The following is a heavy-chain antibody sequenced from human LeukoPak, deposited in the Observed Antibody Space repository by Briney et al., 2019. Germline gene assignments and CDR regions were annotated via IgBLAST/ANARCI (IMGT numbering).Heavy chain of an antibody. V-gene: IGHV1-69*05. D-gene: IGHD3-16*01. Sequence: EASVKVSCKASGGTFSSYAISWVRQAPGQGLEWMGGIIPIFGTANYAQKFQGRVTITTDESTSTAYMELSSLRSEDTAVYYCAGRYDYVWGSLDYWGQGTLVTVSS. CDR1: GGTFSSYA. CDR2: IIPIFGTA. J-gene: IGHJ4*02. CDR3: AGRYDYVWGSLDY.